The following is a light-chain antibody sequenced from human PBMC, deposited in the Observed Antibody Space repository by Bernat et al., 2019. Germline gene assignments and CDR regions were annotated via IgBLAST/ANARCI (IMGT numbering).Light chain of an antibody. CDR3: CSYAGSSICV. Sequence: QSALTQPASVSGSPGQSITISCTGTSSDVGGYNLVSWYKQHPGKAPKLMIYEGSKRPSGISNRFSGSKSGNTASLTISWLQAEDEAEYYCCSYAGSSICVFGGGTKVTVL. CDR1: SSDVGGYNL. CDR2: EGS. J-gene: IGLJ3*02. V-gene: IGLV2-23*01.